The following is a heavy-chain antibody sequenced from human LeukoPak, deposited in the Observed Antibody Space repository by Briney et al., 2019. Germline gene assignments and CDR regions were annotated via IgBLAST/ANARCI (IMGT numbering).Heavy chain of an antibody. CDR2: ISGSGGST. J-gene: IGHJ4*02. CDR3: AKGAASEYYFDS. CDR1: GSTFSSYA. Sequence: GGSLRLSCAASGSTFSSYAMRWVRQAPGKGLEWVSGISGSGGSTYYADSVKGRFTISRDNSKNTLYLQMNSLRAEDTAVYYCAKGAASEYYFDSWGQGTLVTVSS. V-gene: IGHV3-23*01. D-gene: IGHD6-25*01.